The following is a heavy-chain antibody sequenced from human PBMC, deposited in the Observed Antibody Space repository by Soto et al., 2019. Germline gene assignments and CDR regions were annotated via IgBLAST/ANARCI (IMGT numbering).Heavy chain of an antibody. CDR3: ARPLAAAGTWLVSDY. Sequence: QVQLVESGGGVVQPGRSLRLSCAASGFTFSSYAMHWVRQAPGKGLEWVAVISYDGSNKYYADSVKGLFTISRDNPKNTLYLQMNSLRAEDTAVYYFARPLAAAGTWLVSDYWGQGTLVTFSS. CDR2: ISYDGSNK. D-gene: IGHD6-13*01. J-gene: IGHJ4*02. V-gene: IGHV3-30-3*01. CDR1: GFTFSSYA.